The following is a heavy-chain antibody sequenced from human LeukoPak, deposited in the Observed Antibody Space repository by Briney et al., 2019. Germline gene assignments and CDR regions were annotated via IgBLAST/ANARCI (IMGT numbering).Heavy chain of an antibody. Sequence: GGSLRLSCAASGFTFSSYAMSWVRQAPGKGLEWVSAISGSGGSTYYADSVKGRFTISRDNSKNTLYLQMNSLRAEDTAVYYCANGDFLVPAARSSFFDYWGQGTLVTVSS. J-gene: IGHJ4*02. CDR3: ANGDFLVPAARSSFFDY. CDR2: ISGSGGST. CDR1: GFTFSSYA. V-gene: IGHV3-23*01. D-gene: IGHD2-2*01.